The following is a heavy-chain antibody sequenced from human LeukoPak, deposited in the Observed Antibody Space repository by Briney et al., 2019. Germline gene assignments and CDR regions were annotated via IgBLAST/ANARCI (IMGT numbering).Heavy chain of an antibody. D-gene: IGHD4-17*01. J-gene: IGHJ4*02. CDR2: ISWNSGSI. Sequence: GGSLRLSCAASGFTFDDYGMHWVRQAPGKGLEWVSGISWNSGSIGYADSVKGRFTISRDNAKNSLYLQMNSLRAEDTALYYCAKEVGLYGGYYLTNWGQGTLVTVSS. CDR1: GFTFDDYG. V-gene: IGHV3-9*01. CDR3: AKEVGLYGGYYLTN.